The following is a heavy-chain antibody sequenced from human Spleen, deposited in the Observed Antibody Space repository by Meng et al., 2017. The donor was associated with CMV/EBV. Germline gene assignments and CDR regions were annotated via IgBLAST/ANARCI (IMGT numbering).Heavy chain of an antibody. D-gene: IGHD3-3*01. CDR1: GGSISSYY. V-gene: IGHV4-59*01. CDR2: IYYSGST. J-gene: IGHJ5*02. Sequence: GSLRLSCTVSGGSISSYYWSWIRQPPGKGLEWIGYIYYSGSTNYNPSLKSRVTISVDTSKNQFSLKLSSVTAADTAVYYCARALYYDFWSGYYESHWFDPWGQGTLVTVSS. CDR3: ARALYYDFWSGYYESHWFDP.